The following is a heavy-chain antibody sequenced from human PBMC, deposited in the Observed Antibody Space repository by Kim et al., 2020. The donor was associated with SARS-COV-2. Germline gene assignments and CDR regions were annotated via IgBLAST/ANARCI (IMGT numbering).Heavy chain of an antibody. Sequence: LSLTCAASGFTFSSYGMHWVRQAPGKGLEWVAVIWYDGSNKYYADSVKGRFTISRDNSKNTLYLQMNSLRAEDTAVYYCARAPIFWSVTTSPNAFDI. CDR2: IWYDGSNK. CDR3: ARAPIFWSVTTSPNAFDI. D-gene: IGHD4-17*01. J-gene: IGHJ3*02. V-gene: IGHV3-33*01. CDR1: GFTFSSYG.